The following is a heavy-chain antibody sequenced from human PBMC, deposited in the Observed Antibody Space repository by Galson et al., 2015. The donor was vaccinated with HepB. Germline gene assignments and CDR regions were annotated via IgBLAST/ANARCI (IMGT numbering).Heavy chain of an antibody. J-gene: IGHJ4*02. Sequence: SLRLSCAASGFIFSNYAMSWVRQAPGKGLEWVSGIRGSGDNTYYADSVKGRFTISRDNSKNTLYLQMNSLRAEDTAIYYCAKDISYDFWSGDYYGAAPVNGFDYWGQGTLVTVSS. CDR3: AKDISYDFWSGDYYGAAPVNGFDY. CDR1: GFIFSNYA. D-gene: IGHD3-3*01. V-gene: IGHV3-23*01. CDR2: IRGSGDNT.